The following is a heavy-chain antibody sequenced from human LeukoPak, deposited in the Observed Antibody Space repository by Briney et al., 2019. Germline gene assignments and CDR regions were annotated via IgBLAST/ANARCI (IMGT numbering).Heavy chain of an antibody. CDR1: GGSISITSYY. CDR3: ARVMGASWFFYLDV. CDR2: IFHRGIP. Sequence: PSETLSLTCTVSGGSISITSYYWGWIRQPPGKGLEWIVEIFHRGIPNYNPSLKSRVTMSIDKSNNQLSLKLNSVTAADTAVYYCARVMGASWFFYLDVWGKGTTVTVSS. V-gene: IGHV4-39*07. D-gene: IGHD3-16*02. J-gene: IGHJ6*03.